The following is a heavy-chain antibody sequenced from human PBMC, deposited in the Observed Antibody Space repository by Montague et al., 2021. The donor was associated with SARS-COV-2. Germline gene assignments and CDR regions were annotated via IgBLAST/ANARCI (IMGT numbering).Heavy chain of an antibody. J-gene: IGHJ6*03. CDR1: GGSFSGYY. CDR2: INDSGST. CDR3: ARGRAARSITIFGVVNPAIRYYYYMDV. D-gene: IGHD3-3*01. Sequence: SETLSLTCAVYGGSFSGYYWSWIRQPPGKGLEWIEEINDSGSTYYNPSLKSRVTISVDTSKNQFSLKLSSVTAADTAVYYCARGRAARSITIFGVVNPAIRYYYYMDVWGKGTTVTVSS. V-gene: IGHV4-34*01.